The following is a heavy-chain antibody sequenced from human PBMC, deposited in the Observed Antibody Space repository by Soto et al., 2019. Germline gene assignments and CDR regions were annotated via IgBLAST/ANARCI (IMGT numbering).Heavy chain of an antibody. J-gene: IGHJ6*02. CDR3: ATDSAWTRVYYYGMDV. CDR1: GDTLTELS. V-gene: IGHV1-24*01. D-gene: IGHD3-10*01. Sequence: HVQLVQSGAEVKKPGASVKVSCKVFGDTLTELSVHWVRQAPGKGLEWIGGYDPEDGQTTYAQRFQGRDTMTEXXXTXXSYMDLSSLRSEDTAVYYCATDSAWTRVYYYGMDVWGQGTTVTVSS. CDR2: YDPEDGQT.